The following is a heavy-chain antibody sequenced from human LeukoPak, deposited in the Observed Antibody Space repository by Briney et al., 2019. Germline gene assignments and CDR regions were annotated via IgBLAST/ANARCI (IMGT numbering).Heavy chain of an antibody. V-gene: IGHV3-21*01. CDR3: VNDCSSSSCYDY. CDR2: ISSSSGYI. Sequence: GGSLRLSCAASGFTFSSYTMNWVRQAPGKGLEWVSSISSSSGYIYYADSVKGRFTISRDNAKNSLYLQLNSLRAEDTAVYYCVNDCSSSSCYDYWGQGTRVTVSS. J-gene: IGHJ4*02. D-gene: IGHD2-2*01. CDR1: GFTFSSYT.